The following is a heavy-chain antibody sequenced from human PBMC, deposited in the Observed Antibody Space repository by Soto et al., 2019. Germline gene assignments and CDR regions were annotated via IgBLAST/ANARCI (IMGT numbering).Heavy chain of an antibody. J-gene: IGHJ4*02. CDR1: GFTFNNYA. V-gene: IGHV3-30-3*01. Sequence: GGSLRLSCAASGFTFNNYAMHWVRQAPGKGLEWVAFISYDGSSKYYADSVTGRFTISRDNSRNTLYLQMNSLRAEDTAVYYCARGDGYIYGNTFDSWGQGTLVTV. CDR3: ARGDGYIYGNTFDS. CDR2: ISYDGSSK. D-gene: IGHD5-18*01.